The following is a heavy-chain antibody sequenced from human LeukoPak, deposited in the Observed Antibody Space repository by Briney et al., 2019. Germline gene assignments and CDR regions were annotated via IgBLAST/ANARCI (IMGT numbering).Heavy chain of an antibody. CDR3: ARGRWEVRFDP. V-gene: IGHV4-34*01. CDR1: GGSFIGYY. Sequence: SETLSLTCAVYGGSFIGYYWSWDRQPPGKGLEWIGEIGHIGSTNYNPSLESRVTISVDTSKNQFSLKLSSVTAADTAVYYCARGRWEVRFDPWGQGALVTVSS. D-gene: IGHD1-26*01. J-gene: IGHJ5*02. CDR2: IGHIGST.